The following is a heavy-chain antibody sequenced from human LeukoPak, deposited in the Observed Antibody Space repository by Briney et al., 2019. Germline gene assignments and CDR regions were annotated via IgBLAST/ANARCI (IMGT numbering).Heavy chain of an antibody. D-gene: IGHD6-13*01. J-gene: IGHJ5*02. V-gene: IGHV4-34*01. Sequence: SETLSLTCAVYGGSFSGYYWSWIRQPPGKGLEWIGEINHSGSTNYNPSLKSRVTISVDTSKNQFSLKLSSVTAEDTAVYYCARESGIAAALDLWGQGTLVTVSS. CDR3: ARESGIAAALDL. CDR1: GGSFSGYY. CDR2: INHSGST.